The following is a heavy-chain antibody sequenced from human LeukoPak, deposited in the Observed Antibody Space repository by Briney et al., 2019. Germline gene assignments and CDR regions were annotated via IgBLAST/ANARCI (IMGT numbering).Heavy chain of an antibody. CDR1: GYTFTSYD. Sequence: ASVKVSCKASGYTFTSYDINWVRQATGQGLEWMGWMNPNSGNTGYAQKFQGRVTMTRNTSISTAYMELSSLRSEDTAVFYCARGVNRRSNNNWFDSWGQGTLVTVSS. V-gene: IGHV1-8*01. CDR3: ARGVNRRSNNNWFDS. D-gene: IGHD3-16*02. J-gene: IGHJ5*01. CDR2: MNPNSGNT.